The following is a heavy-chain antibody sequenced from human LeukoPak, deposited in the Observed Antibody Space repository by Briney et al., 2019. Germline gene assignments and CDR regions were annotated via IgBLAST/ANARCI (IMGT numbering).Heavy chain of an antibody. D-gene: IGHD5-12*01. CDR3: AREPTQPLRDN. V-gene: IGHV3-48*01. CDR1: GFTFSSFG. J-gene: IGHJ4*02. CDR2: ISSSSSTI. Sequence: GGSLRLSCAASGFTFSSFGMNWVRQAPGKGLEWVSFISSSSSTIYYTDSVKGRFTISRDNAKNSLYLQMNSLRAEDTAVYYCAREPTQPLRDNWGQGTLVTVSS.